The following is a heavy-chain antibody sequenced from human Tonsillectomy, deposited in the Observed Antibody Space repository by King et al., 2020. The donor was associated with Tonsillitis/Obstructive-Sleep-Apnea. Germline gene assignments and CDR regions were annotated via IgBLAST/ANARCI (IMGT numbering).Heavy chain of an antibody. CDR1: GFSLSTSGMC. D-gene: IGHD6-6*01. CDR2: IDWDDDK. V-gene: IGHV2-70*01. Sequence: VTLKESGPALVKPTQTLTLTCTFSGFSLSTSGMCVSWIRQPPGKALEWLALIDWDDDKYYITSLKTRLTIAKDTSKNQVVLTMTNMDPVDTATYYCARIHPYSSSASHYAFDIWGQGTMVTVSS. J-gene: IGHJ3*02. CDR3: ARIHPYSSSASHYAFDI.